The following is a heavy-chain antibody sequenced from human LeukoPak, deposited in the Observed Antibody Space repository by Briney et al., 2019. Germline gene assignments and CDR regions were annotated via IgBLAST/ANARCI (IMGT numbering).Heavy chain of an antibody. CDR3: ARVHPSYYYYGMDV. V-gene: IGHV4-30-4*01. CDR2: IYYSGST. Sequence: PSQTLSLTCTVSGGSISSGDYYWSWIRQPPGKGLEWIGYIYYSGSTYYNPSLKSRVTISVDTSKNQFSLKLSSVTAADTAVYYCARVHPSYYYYGMDVWGKGTTVTVSS. J-gene: IGHJ6*04. CDR1: GGSISSGDYY.